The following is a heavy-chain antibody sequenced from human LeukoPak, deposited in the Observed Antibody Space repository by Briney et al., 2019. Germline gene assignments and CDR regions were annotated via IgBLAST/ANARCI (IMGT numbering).Heavy chain of an antibody. CDR3: TTSPAYCSSTSC. V-gene: IGHV3-23*01. Sequence: GGSLRLSCAASGFSFSSYAMSWVRQAPGKGLEWVSAIIGSGDATYYADSVKGRFTISRDNSKNTLYLQMNSLKTEDTAVYYCTTSPAYCSSTSCWGQGTLVTVSS. CDR2: IIGSGDAT. D-gene: IGHD2-2*01. J-gene: IGHJ4*02. CDR1: GFSFSSYA.